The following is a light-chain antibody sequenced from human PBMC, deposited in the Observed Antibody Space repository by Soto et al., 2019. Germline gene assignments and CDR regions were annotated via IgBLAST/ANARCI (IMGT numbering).Light chain of an antibody. CDR2: DAS. J-gene: IGKJ4*01. CDR1: QDVSSK. Sequence: VVTQSPATLSVSLGERVSLSCRTSQDVSSKLAWYRQKAGQAPSLLIYDASNRAAGTPDRFSGSGSGTEFTHAVSSRQSEDYAVYFWQHYIRWPLTFGGGTKVEIK. V-gene: IGKV3D-15*01. CDR3: QHYIRWPLT.